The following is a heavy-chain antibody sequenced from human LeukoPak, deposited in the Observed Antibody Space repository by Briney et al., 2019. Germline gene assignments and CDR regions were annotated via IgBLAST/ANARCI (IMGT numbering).Heavy chain of an antibody. J-gene: IGHJ6*02. V-gene: IGHV3-11*06. CDR1: GFTFSGYD. CDR2: ISGSSTYT. D-gene: IGHD5-18*01. CDR3: ARAYRFGPNNYYYGMDV. Sequence: GGSLRLSCASSGFTFSGYDMSWVRQAPGKGLEWVSHISGSSTYTNYADSVKGRFTISRDNAKNTLYLQMNSLRAEDTAVYYCARAYRFGPNNYYYGMDVWGQGTTVTVSS.